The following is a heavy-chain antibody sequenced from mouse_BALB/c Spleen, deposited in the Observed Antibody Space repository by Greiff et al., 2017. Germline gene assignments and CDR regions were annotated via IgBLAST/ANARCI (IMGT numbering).Heavy chain of an antibody. V-gene: IGHV5-6-5*01. CDR1: GFTFSSYA. J-gene: IGHJ1*01. D-gene: IGHD1-2*01. Sequence: DVMLVESGGGLVKPGGSLKLSCAASGFTFSSYAMSWVRQTPEKRLEWVASISSGGSTYYPDSVKGRFTISRDNARNILYLQMSSLRSEDTAMYYCARGLGIHYYWYFDVWGAGTTVTVSS. CDR2: ISSGGST. CDR3: ARGLGIHYYWYFDV.